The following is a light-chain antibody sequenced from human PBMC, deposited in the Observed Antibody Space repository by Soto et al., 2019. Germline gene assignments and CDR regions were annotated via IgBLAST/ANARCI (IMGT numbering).Light chain of an antibody. Sequence: QSFLTQPASVSGSPGQSITISCTGTSSDVGGYNYVSWYQQHPGKAPKLMISEVSNRPSGISNRFSGSKSGNTASLTVSGLQAEDEADYYCSSYTSTSSVVFGGGTKLTVL. CDR3: SSYTSTSSVV. J-gene: IGLJ3*02. CDR2: EVS. CDR1: SSDVGGYNY. V-gene: IGLV2-14*01.